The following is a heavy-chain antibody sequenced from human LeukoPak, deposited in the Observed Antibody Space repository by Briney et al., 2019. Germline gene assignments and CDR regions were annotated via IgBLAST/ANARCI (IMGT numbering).Heavy chain of an antibody. J-gene: IGHJ4*02. D-gene: IGHD5-12*01. CDR1: GGSFSGYY. CDR2: INHSGST. CDR3: ARRSGYDYYYFDY. V-gene: IGHV4-34*01. Sequence: SETLSLTCAVYGGSFSGYYWSWIRQPPGKGLEWIGEINHSGSTNYNPSLKSRVTISVDTSKNQFSLKLSSVTAADTAVYYCARRSGYDYYYFDYWGQGTLVTVSS.